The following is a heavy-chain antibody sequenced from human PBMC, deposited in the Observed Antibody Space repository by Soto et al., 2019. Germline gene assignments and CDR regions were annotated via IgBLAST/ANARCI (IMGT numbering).Heavy chain of an antibody. Sequence: EVQLVESGGGLVKPSGSLRLSCAASGFTFSSYSMNWVRQAPGKGLEWVSSISSSRSYIYYADSVKGRFTISRDNAKNSLSLQMNRLRSEDPAVYYWARDKIGYSYGYGLGYWGQGTLVTVSS. V-gene: IGHV3-21*01. CDR1: GFTFSSYS. D-gene: IGHD5-18*01. CDR3: ARDKIGYSYGYGLGY. CDR2: ISSSRSYI. J-gene: IGHJ4*02.